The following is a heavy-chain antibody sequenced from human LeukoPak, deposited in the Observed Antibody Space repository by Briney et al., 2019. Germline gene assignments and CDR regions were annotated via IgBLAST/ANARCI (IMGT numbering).Heavy chain of an antibody. J-gene: IGHJ4*02. D-gene: IGHD5-12*01. V-gene: IGHV3-11*01. CDR2: ISSSGSTM. CDR1: GFIFSEYY. Sequence: GGSLRLSCAASGFIFSEYYMSWISQAPGKGLEWVSYISSSGSTMYYTDSVKGRFTISRDNAKDSPYLQMNSLRAEDTAVYYCARDPGSGYEEHFDYWGQGTLVTVSS. CDR3: ARDPGSGYEEHFDY.